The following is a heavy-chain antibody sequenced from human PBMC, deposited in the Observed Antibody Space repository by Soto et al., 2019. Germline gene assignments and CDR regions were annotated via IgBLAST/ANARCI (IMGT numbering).Heavy chain of an antibody. CDR2: IIPIFGST. CDR3: AAELRLRELAYYGLDV. CDR1: GGTFSNYG. J-gene: IGHJ6*02. Sequence: QVQLMQSGAEVKKPGSSVMVSCKASGGTFSNYGISWVRQAPGQGLEWMGGIIPIFGSTTYAQKFQGRVTISADKATSKAYMELYSLRTEDTAVYYCAAELRLRELAYYGLDVWGQGTTVTVSS. D-gene: IGHD3-16*01. V-gene: IGHV1-69*06.